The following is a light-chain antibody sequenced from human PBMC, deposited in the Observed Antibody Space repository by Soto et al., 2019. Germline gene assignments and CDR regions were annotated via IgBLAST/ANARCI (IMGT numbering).Light chain of an antibody. CDR3: QVWDSSTASRV. CDR1: NIGSKN. J-gene: IGLJ2*01. CDR2: RDS. V-gene: IGLV3-9*01. Sequence: SYELTQPLSVSVALGQTARITCGGNNIGSKNVHWYQQKPGQAPVLVIYRDSNRPSGIPERFSGSNSGNTATLTISRAQAGDEADYYCQVWDSSTASRVFGGGTQLTVL.